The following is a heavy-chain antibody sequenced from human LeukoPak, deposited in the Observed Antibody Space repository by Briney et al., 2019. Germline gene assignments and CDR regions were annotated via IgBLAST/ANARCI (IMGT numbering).Heavy chain of an antibody. J-gene: IGHJ4*02. D-gene: IGHD5-18*01. V-gene: IGHV5-51*01. CDR1: GWSFTSYL. CDR3: ARRFVDTAMGFDY. CDR2: IYRGDSDT. Sequence: GLALPISSQGPGWSFTSYLIGWVGPPRGKGLGWMGIIYRGDSDTSYSASFQGQVTISADKSISSAYLQWSSLKASDTAVYYCARRFVDTAMGFDYWGQGTLVTVSS.